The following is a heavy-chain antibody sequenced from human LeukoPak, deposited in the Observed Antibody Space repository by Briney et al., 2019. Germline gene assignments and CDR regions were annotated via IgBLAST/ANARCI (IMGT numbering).Heavy chain of an antibody. Sequence: GGSLRLSCAASGFTFSSYSMNWVRQAPGKGLEWVSSISSSTNYIYYADSVKGRFTISRDNAKNSLYLRMNSLRAEDTAVYYCAKIDYGDYYYYYYMDVWGKGTTVTISS. V-gene: IGHV3-21*01. J-gene: IGHJ6*03. CDR3: AKIDYGDYYYYYYMDV. CDR2: ISSSTNYI. D-gene: IGHD4-17*01. CDR1: GFTFSSYS.